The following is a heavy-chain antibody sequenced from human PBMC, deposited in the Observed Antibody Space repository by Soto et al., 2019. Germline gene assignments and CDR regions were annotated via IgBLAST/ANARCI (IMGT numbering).Heavy chain of an antibody. CDR1: GFTFSDYG. CDR3: AASMAPNRDLRFGELSVHYYYGMDV. J-gene: IGHJ6*02. V-gene: IGHV3-21*01. D-gene: IGHD3-10*01. Sequence: EVQLVESGGGLVKPGESLRLSCAASGFTFSDYGMTWVRQAPGKGLEWVSSISSSSKYIYYADSVKGRFTISRDNAKNSLYLQMNSLRAEDTAVYYCAASMAPNRDLRFGELSVHYYYGMDVWGQGTTVTVSS. CDR2: ISSSSKYI.